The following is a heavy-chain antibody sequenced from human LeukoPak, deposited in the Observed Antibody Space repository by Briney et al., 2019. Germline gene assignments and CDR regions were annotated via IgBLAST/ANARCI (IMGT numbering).Heavy chain of an antibody. J-gene: IGHJ4*02. CDR3: ARDEADSNNWYYFDS. CDR1: GGSFSGYY. D-gene: IGHD6-13*01. Sequence: SETLSLTCAVYGGSFSGYYWSWIRQPPGKGLEWIGEINHSGSTNYNPSLKSRVTISVDTSKNQFSLKLSSVTAADTAVYYCARDEADSNNWYYFDSWGQGTLVTVSS. CDR2: INHSGST. V-gene: IGHV4-34*01.